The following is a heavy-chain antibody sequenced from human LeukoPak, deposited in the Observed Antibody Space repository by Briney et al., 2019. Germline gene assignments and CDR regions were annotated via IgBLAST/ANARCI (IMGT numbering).Heavy chain of an antibody. Sequence: GESLKISCKGSGYSFTSYWIGWVRQMPGKGLEWMGIIYPGDSDTRYSSSFQGQVTISADKSISTAYLQWSSLKASDTAMYYCARQTYYYGSGSHQDYWGQGTLVTVSS. J-gene: IGHJ4*02. CDR2: IYPGDSDT. D-gene: IGHD3-10*01. CDR1: GYSFTSYW. CDR3: ARQTYYYGSGSHQDY. V-gene: IGHV5-51*01.